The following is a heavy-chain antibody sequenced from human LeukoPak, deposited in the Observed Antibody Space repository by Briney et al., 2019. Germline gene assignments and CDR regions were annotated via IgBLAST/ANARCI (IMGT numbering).Heavy chain of an antibody. V-gene: IGHV1-8*01. D-gene: IGHD6-13*01. CDR3: ARGQYSSSWYGFYYYYYGMDV. CDR2: MNPNSGNT. Sequence: GASVRVSCKASGYTFTSYDINWVRQAPGEGLEWMGWMNPNSGNTVYAQTFQGRVTMTRNTSISTAYMELSSLRSEDTAVYYCARGQYSSSWYGFYYYYYGMDVWGQGTTVTVSS. CDR1: GYTFTSYD. J-gene: IGHJ6*02.